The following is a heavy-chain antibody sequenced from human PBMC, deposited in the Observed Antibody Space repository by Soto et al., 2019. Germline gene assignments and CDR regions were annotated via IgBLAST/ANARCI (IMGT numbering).Heavy chain of an antibody. CDR2: ITGGGTST. CDR3: AKDEYGDYSYYLDF. Sequence: EVQLLESGGGLVQPGGSLRLSCAASGFTFSNYAMSWVRQAAGKGLEWVSAITGGGTSTYYADSVKGRFTVSRDNSKNTLYLQMNSLRAEDTAVYYCAKDEYGDYSYYLDFWGKGTTVTVSS. V-gene: IGHV3-23*01. CDR1: GFTFSNYA. J-gene: IGHJ6*03. D-gene: IGHD4-17*01.